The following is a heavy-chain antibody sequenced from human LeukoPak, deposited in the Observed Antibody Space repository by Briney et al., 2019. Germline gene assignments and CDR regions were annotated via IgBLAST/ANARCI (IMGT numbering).Heavy chain of an antibody. CDR2: INSDGSST. V-gene: IGHV3-74*01. CDR3: ARMGHVGYGMDV. J-gene: IGHJ6*02. CDR1: GFTFSSYW. D-gene: IGHD3-16*01. Sequence: GGSLRLSCAASGFTFSSYWMHWVRQAPGKGLVWVSRINSDGSSTNYADSVKGRFTISRDNAKNTLYPQMNSLRAEDTAVYYCARMGHVGYGMDVWGQGTTVTVSS.